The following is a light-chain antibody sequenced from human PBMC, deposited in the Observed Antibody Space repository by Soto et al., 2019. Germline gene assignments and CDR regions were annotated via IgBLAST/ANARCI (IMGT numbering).Light chain of an antibody. V-gene: IGKV1-8*01. CDR3: QQSYSTHPLT. Sequence: AIRMTQSPSSLSASTGDRVTITCRASQGISSYLAWYQQKPGKAPRLLIYVASNLQSRVPSRFSGSGSGTEYTLTIDSLQPEDFATYYCQQSYSTHPLTFGPGTRLEIK. CDR2: VAS. J-gene: IGKJ5*01. CDR1: QGISSY.